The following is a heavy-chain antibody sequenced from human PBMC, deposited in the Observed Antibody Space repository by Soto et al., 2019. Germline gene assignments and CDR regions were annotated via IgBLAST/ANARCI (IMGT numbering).Heavy chain of an antibody. Sequence: ASVKVSCKASGYTFTSYGISWVRQAPGQGLEWMGWISAYNGNTNYAQKLQGRVTMTTDTSTSTAYMELRSLRSDDTAVYYCARDRVAQDISGRAFDIWGQGTMVTVSS. CDR3: ARDRVAQDISGRAFDI. V-gene: IGHV1-18*01. CDR1: GYTFTSYG. J-gene: IGHJ3*02. D-gene: IGHD6-19*01. CDR2: ISAYNGNT.